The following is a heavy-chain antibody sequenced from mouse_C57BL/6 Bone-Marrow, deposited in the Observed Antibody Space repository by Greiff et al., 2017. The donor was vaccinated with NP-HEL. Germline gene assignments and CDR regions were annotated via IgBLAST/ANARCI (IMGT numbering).Heavy chain of an antibody. V-gene: IGHV1-74*01. Sequence: VQLQQPGAELVKPGASVKVSCKASGYTFTSYWMHWVKQRPGPGLEWIGRIHPSDSATNYNQKFKGKATLTVDKSSSTAYMQLSSLTSEDSAVYYCAMGAWFAYWGQGTLVTVSA. CDR3: AMGAWFAY. CDR1: GYTFTSYW. CDR2: IHPSDSAT. J-gene: IGHJ3*01.